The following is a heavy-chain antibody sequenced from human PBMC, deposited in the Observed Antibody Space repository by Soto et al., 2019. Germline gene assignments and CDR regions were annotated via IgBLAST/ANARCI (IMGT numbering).Heavy chain of an antibody. Sequence: QVQLVESGGGVVQPGRSLRLSCAASGFTFSSYAMHWVRQAPGKGLEWVAVISYDGSNKYYADSVKGRFTISRDNSKNTLYLQMNSLRAEDTAVYYCASEGVVAATFSYYGMDVWGQGTTVTVSS. CDR2: ISYDGSNK. CDR3: ASEGVVAATFSYYGMDV. V-gene: IGHV3-30-3*01. D-gene: IGHD2-15*01. CDR1: GFTFSSYA. J-gene: IGHJ6*02.